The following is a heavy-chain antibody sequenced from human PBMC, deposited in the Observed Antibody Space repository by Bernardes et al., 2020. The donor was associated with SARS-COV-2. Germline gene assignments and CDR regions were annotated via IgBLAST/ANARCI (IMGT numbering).Heavy chain of an antibody. CDR3: ARELVVPAGQNYYYYHGMDV. CDR2: VKEDGSQK. Sequence: GGSLRLSCAASGFTFSSYWMSWVRQAPGKGLEWVANVKEDGSQKNYLDSVKGRFIISRDNAKNSLFLHMNTLRADDTAVYHCARELVVPAGQNYYYYHGMDVWGQGTTVTVSS. J-gene: IGHJ6*02. V-gene: IGHV3-7*01. CDR1: GFTFSSYW. D-gene: IGHD2-2*01.